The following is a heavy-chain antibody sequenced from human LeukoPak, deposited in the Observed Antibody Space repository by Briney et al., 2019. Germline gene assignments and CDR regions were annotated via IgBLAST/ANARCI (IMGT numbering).Heavy chain of an antibody. Sequence: SETLSLTCTVSGGSISSSSYYWGWIRQPPGKGLEWIGSIYYSGSTYYNPSLKSRVTISVDTSKNQFSLKLSSVTAADTAVYYCARLRTYDYVWGRYLGARYYFDYWGQGTLVTVSS. CDR2: IYYSGST. J-gene: IGHJ4*02. CDR1: GGSISSSSYY. CDR3: ARLRTYDYVWGRYLGARYYFDY. D-gene: IGHD3-16*02. V-gene: IGHV4-39*01.